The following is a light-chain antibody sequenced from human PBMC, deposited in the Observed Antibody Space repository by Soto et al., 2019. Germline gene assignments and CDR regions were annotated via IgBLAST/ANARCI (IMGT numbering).Light chain of an antibody. V-gene: IGKV1-13*02. J-gene: IGKJ3*01. CDR1: QGISSA. CDR2: AAS. CDR3: QQFNSYPFT. Sequence: AIQLTRSPSSLSASVGDRVTITCRASQGISSALAWYQHQPGKAPRLLIYAASSLESGVPSRFSGSGSGTDFTLTISSLQPEDFATYYCQQFNSYPFTFGPGTKLDVK.